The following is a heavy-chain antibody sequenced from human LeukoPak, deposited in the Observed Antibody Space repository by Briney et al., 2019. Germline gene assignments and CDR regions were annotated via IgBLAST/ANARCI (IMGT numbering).Heavy chain of an antibody. CDR3: ARLTWITDY. CDR2: IKSSGSP. D-gene: IGHD5-12*01. J-gene: IGHJ4*02. Sequence: SETLSLTCTVSGDPISSSSNWWGWIRQPPGKGLEWIGHIKSSGSPNYNPPLKSRVTISVDTSKNQFSLKVSSVTAADTAVYYCARLTWITDYWGQGILVTVSS. V-gene: IGHV4-39*01. CDR1: GDPISSSSNW.